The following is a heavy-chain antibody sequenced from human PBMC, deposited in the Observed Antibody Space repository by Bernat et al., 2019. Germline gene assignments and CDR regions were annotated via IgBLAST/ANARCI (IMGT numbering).Heavy chain of an antibody. D-gene: IGHD1-1*01. Sequence: EVQLVESGGGLVQPGGSLRLSCAASGFSFSSYALSWVRQAPGKGLERVSTFSGRTTNTYYPDSVKGRFTISRDTSKRTLYLQMDSLRAEDTATYYCTIDWNFDYWGQGTFVTVSP. CDR3: TIDWNFDY. CDR1: GFSFSSYA. CDR2: FSGRTTNT. J-gene: IGHJ4*02. V-gene: IGHV3-23*04.